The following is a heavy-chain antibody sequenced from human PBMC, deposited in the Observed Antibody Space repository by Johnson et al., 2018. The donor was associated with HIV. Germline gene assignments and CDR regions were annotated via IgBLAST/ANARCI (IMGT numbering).Heavy chain of an antibody. CDR2: IRHDGNNK. V-gene: IGHV3-30*02. D-gene: IGHD3-22*01. CDR1: GFTFSGYG. Sequence: QVQLVESGGGVVQPGGSLRLSCAASGFTFSGYGMHWVRQTPGKGLEWVAFIRHDGNNKYYADSMKGRFIISRDNSKNMLYLEMQSLTTEDTAVYYCARDLTYYYDSSTYVRAFDIWGQGTMVTVSS. J-gene: IGHJ3*02. CDR3: ARDLTYYYDSSTYVRAFDI.